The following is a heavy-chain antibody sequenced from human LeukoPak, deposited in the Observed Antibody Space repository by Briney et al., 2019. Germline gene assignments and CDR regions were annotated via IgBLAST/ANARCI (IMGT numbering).Heavy chain of an antibody. CDR2: IYYSGST. D-gene: IGHD3-22*01. CDR1: GGSISSGGYY. CDR3: ARENSSGYYYWYFDL. J-gene: IGHJ2*01. V-gene: IGHV4-31*03. Sequence: SETLSLTCTVSGGSISSGGYYWSWIRQHPGKGLEWIGYIYYSGSTYYNPSLKSRVAISVDTSKNQFSLKLSSVTAADTAVYYCARENSSGYYYWYFDLWGRGTLVTVSS.